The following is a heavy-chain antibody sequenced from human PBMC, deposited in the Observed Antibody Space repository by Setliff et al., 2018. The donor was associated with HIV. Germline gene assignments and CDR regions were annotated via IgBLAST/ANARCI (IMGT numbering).Heavy chain of an antibody. CDR3: ARVFPPIRGAPFGTPPGAFDI. J-gene: IGHJ3*02. V-gene: IGHV4-4*07. CDR1: GGSMSTYY. Sequence: PSETLSLTCSVSGGSMSTYYWSWIRQPAGKRLEWIGRVYTSGSTIYNPSLRSRVTMSVDTSKSQFSPKLNSVAAADTAVYYCARVFPPIRGAPFGTPPGAFDIWGKGTMVTVSS. CDR2: VYTSGST. D-gene: IGHD2-15*01.